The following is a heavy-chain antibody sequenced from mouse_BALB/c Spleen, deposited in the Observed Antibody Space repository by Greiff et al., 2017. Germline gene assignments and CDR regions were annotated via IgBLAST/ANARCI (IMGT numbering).Heavy chain of an antibody. Sequence: VQLQQSGAELVRPGVSVKISCKGSGYTFTDYAMHWVKQSHAKSLEWIGVISTYYGDASYNQKFKGKATMTVDKSSSTAYMELARLTSEDSAIYYCARLTHYFDYWGQGTTLTVSS. D-gene: IGHD4-1*01. V-gene: IGHV1S137*01. CDR1: GYTFTDYA. J-gene: IGHJ2*01. CDR3: ARLTHYFDY. CDR2: ISTYYGDA.